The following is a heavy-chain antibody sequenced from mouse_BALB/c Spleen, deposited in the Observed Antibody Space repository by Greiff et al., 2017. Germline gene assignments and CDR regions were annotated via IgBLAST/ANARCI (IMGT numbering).Heavy chain of an antibody. V-gene: IGHV1-67*01. Sequence: VQLQQSGPELVRPGVSVKISCKASGYTFTDYAMHWVKQSHAKTLEWIGLINTYSGNTNYNQKFKGKATMTVDKSSSTAYMELARMTSEDSAIYYCTRDYCSSYGYAMDYRGQGTSVTVSA. J-gene: IGHJ4*01. D-gene: IGHD1-1*01. CDR2: INTYSGNT. CDR1: GYTFTDYA. CDR3: TRDYCSSYGYAMDY.